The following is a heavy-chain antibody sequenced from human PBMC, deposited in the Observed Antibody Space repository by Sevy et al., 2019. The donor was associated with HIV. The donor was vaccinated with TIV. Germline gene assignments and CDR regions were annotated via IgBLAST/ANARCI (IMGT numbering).Heavy chain of an antibody. D-gene: IGHD3-16*01. J-gene: IGHJ4*02. V-gene: IGHV4-34*01. CDR2: INHGGTT. Sequence: SETLSLTCAVYGGSFSGYYWNWIRQPPGKGLEWIGEINHGGTTNYNPSLKSRVTISIDTSRNQFSLKLSSVAAADTAVYDCARGGGNYEGDYWGQGALVTVSS. CDR3: ARGGGNYEGDY. CDR1: GGSFSGYY.